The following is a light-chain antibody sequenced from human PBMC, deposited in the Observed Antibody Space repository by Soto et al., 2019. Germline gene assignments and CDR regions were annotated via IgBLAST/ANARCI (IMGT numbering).Light chain of an antibody. V-gene: IGLV2-11*01. CDR3: CSYAGSPPYV. CDR2: DVS. Sequence: QSALTQPRSVSGSPGQSVTISCIGTSSDVGANNYVSWYQLHPDKAPKLMIYDVSERPSGVPDRFSGSKSDNTASLTISGLQAEDESDYYCCSYAGSPPYVFGTGTKLTVL. CDR1: SSDVGANNY. J-gene: IGLJ1*01.